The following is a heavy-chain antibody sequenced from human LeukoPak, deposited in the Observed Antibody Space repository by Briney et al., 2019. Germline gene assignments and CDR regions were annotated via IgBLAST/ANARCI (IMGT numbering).Heavy chain of an antibody. CDR1: GFTFSSYW. CDR3: HTFTVYDAFDI. Sequence: GGSLRLSCAASGFTFSSYWMHWVRQAPGKGLVWVSRINSDGSKTNYTDSVKGRFTISRDNAKNTLYVQMNSLKTEDTAVYYCHTFTVYDAFDIWGQGTMVTVSS. D-gene: IGHD4-17*01. V-gene: IGHV3-74*01. CDR2: INSDGSKT. J-gene: IGHJ3*02.